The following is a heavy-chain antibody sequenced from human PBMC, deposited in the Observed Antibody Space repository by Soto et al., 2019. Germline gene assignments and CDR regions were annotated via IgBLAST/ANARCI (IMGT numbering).Heavy chain of an antibody. CDR1: GYNFIENA. J-gene: IGHJ4*02. D-gene: IGHD6-19*01. CDR2: INCDNGNT. V-gene: IGHV1-3*01. CDR3: ARDDVGSAWPY. Sequence: QVQLVQSGADMKKPGASVKVSCKTSGYNFIENAVHWVRQAPGQGLEWMGWINCDNGNTKYSRKMQGRLTISRDKSATTVYMELSALTSEDTAVYFCARDDVGSAWPYWGQGTLVSVSS.